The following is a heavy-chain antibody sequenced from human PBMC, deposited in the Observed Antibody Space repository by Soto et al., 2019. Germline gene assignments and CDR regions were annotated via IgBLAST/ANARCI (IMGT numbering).Heavy chain of an antibody. Sequence: EVQLLESGGGLAQPGGSLRLSCAASGFTFRDSAMLWVRQAPGRGLDWVSAVSGRSDDTYYADSVKGRFTISRDLSKNTVYLQMNSLRVEDTAVYYCAKGAIYDWNRVLYEWGQGTPVTVSS. CDR1: GFTFRDSA. D-gene: IGHD1-20*01. CDR3: AKGAIYDWNRVLYE. J-gene: IGHJ4*02. CDR2: VSGRSDDT. V-gene: IGHV3-23*01.